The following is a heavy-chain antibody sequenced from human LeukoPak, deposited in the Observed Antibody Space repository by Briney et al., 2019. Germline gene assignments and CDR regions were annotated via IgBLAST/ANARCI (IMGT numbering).Heavy chain of an antibody. CDR1: GGSISSSSYY. D-gene: IGHD6-13*01. V-gene: IGHV4-39*01. J-gene: IGHJ6*02. CDR3: ASANPYSSSWYTSHYYYYYGMDV. Sequence: PSETLSLTCTVSGGSISSSSYYWGWIRQPPGKGLEWIGSIYYSGSTYYNPSLKSRVTIPVDTSKNQFSLKLSSVTAADTAVYYCASANPYSSSWYTSHYYYYYGMDVWGQGTTVTVSS. CDR2: IYYSGST.